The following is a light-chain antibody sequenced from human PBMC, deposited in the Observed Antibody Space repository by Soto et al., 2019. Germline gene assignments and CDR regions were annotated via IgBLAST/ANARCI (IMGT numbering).Light chain of an antibody. V-gene: IGLV2-14*01. J-gene: IGLJ1*01. Sequence: QSALTQPASVSGSPGQSVAISCTGTSSDVAAYNFVSWYQQHPGKAPELMVFDVSNRPSGVSDRFSGSKSGNTASLTISGLQAEDEADYYCSSYTSGGNYVFGTGTKLTVL. CDR2: DVS. CDR1: SSDVAAYNF. CDR3: SSYTSGGNYV.